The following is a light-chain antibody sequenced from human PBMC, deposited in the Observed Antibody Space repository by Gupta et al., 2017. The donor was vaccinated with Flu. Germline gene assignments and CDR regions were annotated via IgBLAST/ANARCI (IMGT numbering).Light chain of an antibody. V-gene: IGKV3-20*01. CDR3: QQDGSSRAT. Sequence: IVLTQSPGTLSLSPGERATLSCRASQSVSSSYLAWYQQKPGQAPRLLIYGASSRATGIPDRFSGSGSGTDFTLTISRLEPEDFAVYYCQQDGSSRATFGHGTKVDIK. CDR2: GAS. CDR1: QSVSSSY. J-gene: IGKJ3*01.